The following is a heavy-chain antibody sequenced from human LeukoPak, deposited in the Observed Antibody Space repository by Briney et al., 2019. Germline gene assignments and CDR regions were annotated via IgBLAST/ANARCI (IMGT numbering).Heavy chain of an antibody. CDR2: ISYDGSNK. V-gene: IGHV3-30-3*01. J-gene: IGHJ6*03. Sequence: GGSLRLSCAATGFTFSSYAMHWVRQAPGKGLEWVAVISYDGSNKYYADSVKGRFTISRDNAKSSLYLQMNSLRAEDTAVYYCARVLSSYWYPDYYYYMDVWGKGTTVTVSS. CDR1: GFTFSSYA. D-gene: IGHD6-19*01. CDR3: ARVLSSYWYPDYYYYMDV.